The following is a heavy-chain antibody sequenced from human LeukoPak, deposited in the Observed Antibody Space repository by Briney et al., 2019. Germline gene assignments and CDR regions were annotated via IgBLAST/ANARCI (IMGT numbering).Heavy chain of an antibody. CDR3: ARIGHEDYYFDY. CDR2: ISYSGTT. V-gene: IGHV4-59*01. J-gene: IGHJ4*02. Sequence: SETLSLTCTVSGGSISGYYWSWIRQPPGKGLEWIGFISYSGTTTYNPSLKSRVTISVDTSKNQFSLKLSSVTAADTAVYYCARIGHEDYYFDYWGQGTLVTVSS. CDR1: GGSISGYY.